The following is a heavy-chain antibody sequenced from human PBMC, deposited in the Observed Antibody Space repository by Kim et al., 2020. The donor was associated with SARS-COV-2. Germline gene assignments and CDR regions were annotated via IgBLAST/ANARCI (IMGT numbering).Heavy chain of an antibody. D-gene: IGHD6-13*01. J-gene: IGHJ6*02. CDR3: ARDTTTAAADNYYYYGMDV. V-gene: IGHV3-11*06. CDR2: ISSTSTYT. Sequence: GGSLRLSCAASGFTFSDYFMTWIRQAPGKGLEWLSYISSTSTYTNYADSVKGRFTISRDNAKSSLYLQMNSLRAEDTAVYYCARDTTTAAADNYYYYGMDVWGQGTTVTVSS. CDR1: GFTFSDYF.